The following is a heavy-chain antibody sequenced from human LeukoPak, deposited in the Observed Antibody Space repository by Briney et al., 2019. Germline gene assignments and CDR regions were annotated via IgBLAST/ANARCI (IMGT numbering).Heavy chain of an antibody. V-gene: IGHV4-38-2*01. CDR1: GYLFRSGYF. Sequence: SETLSLTCSVSGYLFRSGYFLGWIRQSPGQGLEYIGSIYESGRTYYNPSFKSRVTISLDTSQKQVILKLTSVTAADTAVYYCGGKYYYDSSGYFYVDFWGQGTLVTVSS. J-gene: IGHJ4*02. CDR2: IYESGRT. CDR3: GGKYYYDSSGYFYVDF. D-gene: IGHD3-22*01.